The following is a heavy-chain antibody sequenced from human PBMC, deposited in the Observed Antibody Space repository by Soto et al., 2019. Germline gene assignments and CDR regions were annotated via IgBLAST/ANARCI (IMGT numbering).Heavy chain of an antibody. V-gene: IGHV4-39*01. CDR2: IYYSGST. D-gene: IGHD2-15*01. J-gene: IGHJ5*02. CDR1: RRASSGSSYH. Sequence: LALTCTVSRRASSGSSYHWGWFRQPPGKGLEWIGSIYYSGSTYYNPSLKSRVTISVDTSKNQFSLKLSSVTAADTAVYYCARHLVVVVAATPNWFDPWGQGTLVTVSS. CDR3: ARHLVVVVAATPNWFDP.